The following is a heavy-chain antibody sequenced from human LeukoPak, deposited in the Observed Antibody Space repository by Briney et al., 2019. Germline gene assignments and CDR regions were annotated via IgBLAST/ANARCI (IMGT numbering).Heavy chain of an antibody. Sequence: GGSLRLSCAASEFTLSDYYMSWVRQAAGKGLEWVSYISSSSSYINYADSVKGRFTITRDNAKNSLYLQMNSLRVEDTAVYYCAGGRVGQFLDYWGQGTLVTVSS. CDR1: EFTLSDYY. V-gene: IGHV3-11*03. D-gene: IGHD3-16*01. CDR3: AGGRVGQFLDY. J-gene: IGHJ4*02. CDR2: ISSSSSYI.